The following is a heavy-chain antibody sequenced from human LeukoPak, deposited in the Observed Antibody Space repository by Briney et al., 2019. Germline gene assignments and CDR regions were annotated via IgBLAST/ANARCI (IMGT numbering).Heavy chain of an antibody. Sequence: PSETLSLTCTVSGGSISSYYWSWIRQPPGKGLEWIGYIYYSGTTNYNPSLKSQVNISVDKYKNQFSLKLSSVSAEDTAVYYCARGVYIAAAQYAYWGQGTLVTVSS. V-gene: IGHV4-59*01. D-gene: IGHD6-13*01. CDR2: IYYSGTT. J-gene: IGHJ4*02. CDR1: GGSISSYY. CDR3: ARGVYIAAAQYAY.